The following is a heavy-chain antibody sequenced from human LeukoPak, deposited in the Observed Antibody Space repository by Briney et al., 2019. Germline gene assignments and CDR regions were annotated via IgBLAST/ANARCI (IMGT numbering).Heavy chain of an antibody. D-gene: IGHD1-26*01. CDR1: GGSFSGYY. CDR3: AKVKGASLGDAFDI. Sequence: ETLSLTCAVYGGSFSGYYWSWVRQAPGKGLEWVSAISGSGGSTYYADSVKGRFTISRDNSKNTLYLQMNSLRAEDTAVYYCAKVKGASLGDAFDIWGQGTMVTVSS. V-gene: IGHV3-23*01. CDR2: ISGSGGST. J-gene: IGHJ3*02.